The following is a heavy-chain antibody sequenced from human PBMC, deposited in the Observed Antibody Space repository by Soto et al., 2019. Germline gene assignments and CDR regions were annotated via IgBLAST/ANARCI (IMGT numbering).Heavy chain of an antibody. CDR2: ISCDGSNR. V-gene: IGHV3-30*18. CDR1: GFTFSTYG. D-gene: IGHD3-10*01. CDR3: AKDEVRTPSLYAMDV. J-gene: IGHJ6*02. Sequence: QVQLMESGGGVVQPGRSLRLSCAASGFTFSTYGMHWVRQAPGKGLEWVALISCDGSNRNSADSVKGRFTISRDNSKNTLYLQMNSLRVEDTAVYYCAKDEVRTPSLYAMDVWGQGTTVTVSS.